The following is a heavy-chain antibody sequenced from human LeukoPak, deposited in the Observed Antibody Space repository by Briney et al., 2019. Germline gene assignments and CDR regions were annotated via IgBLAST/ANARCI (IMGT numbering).Heavy chain of an antibody. D-gene: IGHD3-22*01. V-gene: IGHV3-30*18. Sequence: GGSLRLSCAASGFTFSSYGMHWVRQAPGKGLEWVAVISYDGSNKYYADSVKGRFTISRDNSKNTLYLQMNSLRAEDTAVYYCAKRYYDSSADAFDIWGQGTMVTVSS. CDR3: AKRYYDSSADAFDI. CDR1: GFTFSSYG. CDR2: ISYDGSNK. J-gene: IGHJ3*02.